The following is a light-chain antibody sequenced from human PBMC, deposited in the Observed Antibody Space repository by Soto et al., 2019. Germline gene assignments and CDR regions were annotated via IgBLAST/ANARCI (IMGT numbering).Light chain of an antibody. J-gene: IGKJ4*01. CDR2: GAS. Sequence: EIVLTQSPGTLSLSPGERATLSCRASQIVSSTYLAWFQQKPGQAPRLLICGASTRATGIPDRFSGSGSGADFTLTISGLEPEDFGLYYCQQYGVTPPNTFGGGPKVDIK. V-gene: IGKV3-20*01. CDR3: QQYGVTPPNT. CDR1: QIVSSTY.